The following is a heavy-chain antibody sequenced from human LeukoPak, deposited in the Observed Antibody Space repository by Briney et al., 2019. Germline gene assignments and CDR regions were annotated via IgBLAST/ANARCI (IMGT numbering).Heavy chain of an antibody. D-gene: IGHD4-17*01. V-gene: IGHV3-30*04. J-gene: IGHJ4*02. Sequence: GRSLRLSCAASGFTFGRFAMHWVRQAPGKGLEWVAIISYDGSQEYYADSVKGRFTISRDNFMSTLYLQMNSLRAEDTAVYSCARESYGDYFFDNWGQGTLVTVSS. CDR2: ISYDGSQE. CDR3: ARESYGDYFFDN. CDR1: GFTFGRFA.